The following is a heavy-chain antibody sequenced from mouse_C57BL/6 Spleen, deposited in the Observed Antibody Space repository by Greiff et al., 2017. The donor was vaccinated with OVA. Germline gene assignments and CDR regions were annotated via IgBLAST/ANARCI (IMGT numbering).Heavy chain of an antibody. V-gene: IGHV1-61*01. Sequence: QVQLQQPGAELVRPGSSVKLSCKASGYTFTSYWMDWVKQRPGQGLEWIGNIYPSDSETHYNQKFKDKATLTVDKSSSTAYMQLSSLTSEDSAVYYCARHGNYVFFDYWGQGTTLTVSS. CDR1: GYTFTSYW. J-gene: IGHJ2*01. D-gene: IGHD2-1*01. CDR3: ARHGNYVFFDY. CDR2: IYPSDSET.